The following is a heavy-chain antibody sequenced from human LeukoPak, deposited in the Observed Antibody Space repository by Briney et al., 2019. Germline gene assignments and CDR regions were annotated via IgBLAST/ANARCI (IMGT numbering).Heavy chain of an antibody. CDR2: IKQDGSEK. Sequence: GGSLRLSCAASGFTFSSYWTSWVRQAPGKGLEWVANIKQDGSEKYYVDSVKGRFTISRDNAKNSLYLQMNSLRAEDTAVYYCARDGASYYYGSGSYYDYWGQGTLVTVSS. CDR3: ARDGASYYYGSGSYYDY. D-gene: IGHD3-10*01. J-gene: IGHJ4*02. V-gene: IGHV3-7*01. CDR1: GFTFSSYW.